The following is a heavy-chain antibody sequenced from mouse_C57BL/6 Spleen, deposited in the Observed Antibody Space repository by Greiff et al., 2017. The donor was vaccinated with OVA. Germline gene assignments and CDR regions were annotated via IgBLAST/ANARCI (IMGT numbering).Heavy chain of an antibody. CDR1: GYTFTDYN. J-gene: IGHJ2*01. CDR3: ARWDYYGSSYYFDY. V-gene: IGHV1-22*01. CDR2: INPNNGGT. Sequence: EVQLQQSGPELVKPGASVKMSCKASGYTFTDYNMHWVKQSHGKSLEWIGYINPNNGGTSYNQKFKGKATLTVNKSSGTAYMELRSLTSEDSAVYYCARWDYYGSSYYFDYWGQGTTLTVSS. D-gene: IGHD1-1*01.